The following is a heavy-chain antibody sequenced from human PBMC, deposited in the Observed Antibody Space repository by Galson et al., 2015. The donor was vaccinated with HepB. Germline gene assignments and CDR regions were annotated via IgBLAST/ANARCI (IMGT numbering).Heavy chain of an antibody. CDR3: ARGVAASGLSYWLDS. D-gene: IGHD2-15*01. CDR2: IWPRDSNT. Sequence: QSGAEVKKPGESLQISCETSGYSFVNYWIVWVRQMPGKGLEWMGIIWPRDSNTVYGPSFQGQVTISADKSISTAFLQWRSLKASDTAIYYCARGVAASGLSYWLDSWGQGTLVTVST. J-gene: IGHJ5*01. CDR1: GYSFVNYW. V-gene: IGHV5-51*03.